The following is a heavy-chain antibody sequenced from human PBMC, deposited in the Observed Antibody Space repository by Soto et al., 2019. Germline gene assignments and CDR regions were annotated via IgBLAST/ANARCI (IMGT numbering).Heavy chain of an antibody. CDR1: GFTFSNAW. Sequence: EVQLLESGGGLVKPGGSLTLSCAASGFTFSNAWINWVRQAPGKGLEWVGSVKSKTHGGTTDFAASVKGRFDISRDDPIRMAIMRMNSHKIEETAVYYWTTDSYIIGTPVRLDYWGHGTLVTVSS. V-gene: IGHV3-15*07. D-gene: IGHD3-3*02. CDR3: TTDSYIIGTPVRLDY. J-gene: IGHJ4*01. CDR2: VKSKTHGGTT.